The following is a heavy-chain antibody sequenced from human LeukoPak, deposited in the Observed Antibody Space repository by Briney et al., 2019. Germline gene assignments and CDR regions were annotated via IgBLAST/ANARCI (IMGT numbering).Heavy chain of an antibody. CDR2: ISSSGSSM. J-gene: IGHJ6*03. CDR3: AKDPNFYYCMDV. V-gene: IGHV3-48*03. Sequence: GGSLRLSCAASGFTFSSYEMNWVRQAPGKGLEWVSYISSSGSSMYYADSVKGRFTISRDNAKNSLYLQMNSLRAEDTAVYYCAKDPNFYYCMDVWGKGTTVTISS. CDR1: GFTFSSYE.